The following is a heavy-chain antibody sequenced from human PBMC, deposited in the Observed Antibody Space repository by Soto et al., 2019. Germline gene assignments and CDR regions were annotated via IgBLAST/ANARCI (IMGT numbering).Heavy chain of an antibody. D-gene: IGHD6-6*01. V-gene: IGHV1-69*01. CDR2: IIPIFATA. Sequence: QVQLVQSGAEVKKPGSSVKVSCKASGGTFSSYAISWVRQAPGQGLEWMGGIIPIFATANYAQKSQGRVTITADESTSTAYMELSSLRSEDTSVYYCAREEYSSSSYYYYGMDVWGQGTTVTVSS. CDR1: GGTFSSYA. J-gene: IGHJ6*02. CDR3: AREEYSSSSYYYYGMDV.